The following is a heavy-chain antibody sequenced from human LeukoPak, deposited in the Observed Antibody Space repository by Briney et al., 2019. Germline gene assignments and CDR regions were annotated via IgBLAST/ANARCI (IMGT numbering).Heavy chain of an antibody. D-gene: IGHD3-22*01. CDR3: AREAIDG. J-gene: IGHJ4*02. CDR1: WVTVKSDY. CDR2: IYTGGNT. V-gene: IGHV3-53*01. Sequence: PGGSLRLSCATSWVTVKSDYIRYFRQAPGKGLEWMSLIYTGGNTHYADSVKGRFTISRDNSKNTLFLQMNRLRVADPAIYFCAREAIDGWGQGTLVTVSS.